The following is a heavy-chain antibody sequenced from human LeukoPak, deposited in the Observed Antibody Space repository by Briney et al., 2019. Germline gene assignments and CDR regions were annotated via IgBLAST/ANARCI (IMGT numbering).Heavy chain of an antibody. V-gene: IGHV3-23*01. CDR3: AARAGGFRHFDY. D-gene: IGHD3-10*01. CDR2: ISDSGGKT. J-gene: IGHJ4*02. Sequence: PGGSLRLSCAASGFTFTGHTMTWLRQAPGKGLEWVSGISDSGGKTDSADSVKGRFTISRDNSKDKVYLQMNSLRAEDTAVYYCAARAGGFRHFDYWGQGTLVTVSS. CDR1: GFTFTGHT.